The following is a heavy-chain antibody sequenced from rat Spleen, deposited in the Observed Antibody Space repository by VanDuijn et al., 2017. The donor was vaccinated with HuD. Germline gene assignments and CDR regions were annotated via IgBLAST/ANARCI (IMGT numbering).Heavy chain of an antibody. J-gene: IGHJ4*01. CDR1: GFTLSDYV. CDR3: ARHDYDGSYYPYVMDA. V-gene: IGHV5-19*01. D-gene: IGHD1-12*02. CDR2: ISPSGATT. Sequence: EVQLVESGGGLVQPGRSLKLSCAASGFTLSDYVMHWIRQAPTKGLEWVTSISPSGATTNYRDSVKGRFTISRDNARGTLYLQMDSLRSEDTATYYCARHDYDGSYYPYVMDAWGQGASVTVSS.